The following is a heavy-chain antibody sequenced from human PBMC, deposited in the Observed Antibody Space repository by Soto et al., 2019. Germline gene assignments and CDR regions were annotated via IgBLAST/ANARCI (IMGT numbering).Heavy chain of an antibody. D-gene: IGHD6-13*01. V-gene: IGHV1-69*01. CDR1: GGTFSSYA. Sequence: QVQLVQSGAEVKKPGSSVKVSCKASGGTFSSYAISWVRQAPGQGLEWMGGIIPIFGTANYAQKFQGRVTINADESTSTAYMELSRLRSEDTAVYYCARVGRKGYSSSWYYFDYWGQGTLVTVSS. CDR2: IIPIFGTA. CDR3: ARVGRKGYSSSWYYFDY. J-gene: IGHJ4*02.